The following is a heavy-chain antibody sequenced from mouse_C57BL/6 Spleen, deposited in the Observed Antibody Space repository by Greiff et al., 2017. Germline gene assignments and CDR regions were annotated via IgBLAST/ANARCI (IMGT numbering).Heavy chain of an antibody. J-gene: IGHJ4*01. V-gene: IGHV1-81*01. CDR2: IYPRSGNT. D-gene: IGHD1-1*01. CDR3: ARYGENAPVSMDY. CDR1: GYTFTSYG. Sequence: VKLMESGAELARPGASVKLSCKASGYTFTSYGISWVKQRTGQGLEWIGEIYPRSGNTYYNEKFKGKATLTADKSSSTAYMELRSLTSEDSAVYFCARYGENAPVSMDYWGQGTSVTVSS.